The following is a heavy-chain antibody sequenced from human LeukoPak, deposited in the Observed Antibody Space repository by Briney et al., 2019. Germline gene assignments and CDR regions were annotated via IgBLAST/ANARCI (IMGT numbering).Heavy chain of an antibody. V-gene: IGHV4-39*01. Sequence: SETLSLTCTVSGGSISSSSKFWDWRRQPPGRGVEWVGSLHPIPTPSYNPSLRSRVGISVHTSKNQFYLTLSSVTAADSAVYFCARHDDYPCNSQPHGLDVWGQGTMVTVSS. D-gene: IGHD4-23*01. CDR3: ARHDDYPCNSQPHGLDV. CDR1: GGSISSSSKF. CDR2: LHPIPTP. J-gene: IGHJ3*01.